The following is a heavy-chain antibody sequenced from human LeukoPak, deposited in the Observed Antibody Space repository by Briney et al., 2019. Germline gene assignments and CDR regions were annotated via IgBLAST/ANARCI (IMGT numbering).Heavy chain of an antibody. D-gene: IGHD2-21*01. J-gene: IGHJ4*02. Sequence: GGSLRLSCAASGFTFSSYGMHWVRQAPGKGLEWVAVISYDGSNKYYADSVKGRFTISRDNSKNTLYLQMNSLRAEDTAVYYCAKVGGELVGGYWGQGTLVTVSS. CDR3: AKVGGELVGGY. V-gene: IGHV3-30*18. CDR2: ISYDGSNK. CDR1: GFTFSSYG.